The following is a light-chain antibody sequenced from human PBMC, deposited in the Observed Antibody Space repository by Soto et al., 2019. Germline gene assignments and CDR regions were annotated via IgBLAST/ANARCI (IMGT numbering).Light chain of an antibody. CDR3: NSYTSSNTLV. V-gene: IGLV2-14*01. J-gene: IGLJ1*01. CDR2: EVI. Sequence: QSALTQPASGSGSPGQSITISCTGTSHDVGRYNYVSWYQQHPGKAPKILIYEVIYRPSGVSSRFSASKSGNTASLTISGLQPEDEADYYCNSYTSSNTLVFGTGTKLTVL. CDR1: SHDVGRYNY.